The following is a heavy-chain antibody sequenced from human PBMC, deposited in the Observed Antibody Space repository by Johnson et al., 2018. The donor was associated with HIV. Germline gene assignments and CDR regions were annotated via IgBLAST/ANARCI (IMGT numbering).Heavy chain of an antibody. J-gene: IGHJ3*01. Sequence: QVQLVESGGGVVQPGRSLRLSCAASGFTFSSYAMHWVRQAPGKGLEWVAVISYDGSNKYYADSVKGRFTISRDNSKNTLYLQMSSLRAVDTAMYYCARDGESQQLPLGDAFDVWGQGTMVTVSS. V-gene: IGHV3-30*14. CDR2: ISYDGSNK. D-gene: IGHD6-13*01. CDR3: ARDGESQQLPLGDAFDV. CDR1: GFTFSSYA.